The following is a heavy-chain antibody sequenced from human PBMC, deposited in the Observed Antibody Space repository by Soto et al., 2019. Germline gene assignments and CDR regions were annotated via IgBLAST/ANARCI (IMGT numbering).Heavy chain of an antibody. CDR1: EFTFSSYA. CDR3: AKCAVLVTTSGGWCNWFDP. D-gene: IGHD2-21*02. V-gene: IGHV3-23*01. CDR2: ISGSGGGT. Sequence: LRLSCTASEFTFSSYAMSWVRQAPGKGLEWVSAISGSGGGTYYADSVKGRFTISRDNSKNTLHLQMNSLRAEDTAVYYCAKCAVLVTTSGGWCNWFDPWGQGTLVTVSS. J-gene: IGHJ5*02.